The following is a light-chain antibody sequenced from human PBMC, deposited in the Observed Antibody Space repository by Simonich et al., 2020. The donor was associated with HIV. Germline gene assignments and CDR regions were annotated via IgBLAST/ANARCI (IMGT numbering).Light chain of an antibody. CDR2: KAS. J-gene: IGKJ2*01. CDR3: QQYHIYPYT. CDR1: QSISTW. V-gene: IGKV1-5*03. Sequence: DIQMTQSPSTLSASVGDRVTITCRASQSISTWLAWYQQKPGKAPNLLIYKASSLESGVPSRFSGSGSGTEFTLTISSLQPDDFATYYCQQYHIYPYTFGQGTKLESK.